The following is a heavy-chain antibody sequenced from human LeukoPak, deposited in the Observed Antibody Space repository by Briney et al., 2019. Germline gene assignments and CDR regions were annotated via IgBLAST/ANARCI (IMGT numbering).Heavy chain of an antibody. D-gene: IGHD3-22*01. V-gene: IGHV4-39*07. CDR2: IYYSGST. Sequence: SETLSLTCTVSGGSISSSYSYWGWIRQPPGKGLEWIGSIYYSGSTYYNPSLKSRVTISVDTSKNQFSLKLSSVTAADTAVYYCARYDSRPEAFDIWGQGTMVTVSS. CDR3: ARYDSRPEAFDI. CDR1: GGSISSSYSY. J-gene: IGHJ3*02.